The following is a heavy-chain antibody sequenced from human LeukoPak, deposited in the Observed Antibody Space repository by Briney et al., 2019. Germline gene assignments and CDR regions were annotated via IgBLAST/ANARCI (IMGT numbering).Heavy chain of an antibody. CDR3: ATSPGAYPRSYDY. CDR2: IYSGGST. CDR1: GFTVSSNY. D-gene: IGHD4-17*01. Sequence: GGSLRLSCAASGFTVSSNYMSWVRQAPGKGLEWVSVIYSGGSTYSADSVKGRFTISRDNSENTLYLQMNSLRAEDTAVYYCATSPGAYPRSYDYWGQGTLVTVSS. J-gene: IGHJ4*02. V-gene: IGHV3-53*01.